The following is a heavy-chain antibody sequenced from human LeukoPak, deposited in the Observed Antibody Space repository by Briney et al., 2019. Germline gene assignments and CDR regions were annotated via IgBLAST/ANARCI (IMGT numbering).Heavy chain of an antibody. Sequence: GASLQISCQGSGYSFTSYWIGWVRQMPGKGLEWMGIIYPGDSDTRYSPSFQGQVTISADKSISTAYLQWSSLKASDTAMYYCATNPRRDGYRYFDYWGQGTLVTVSS. V-gene: IGHV5-51*01. CDR3: ATNPRRDGYRYFDY. CDR2: IYPGDSDT. CDR1: GYSFTSYW. J-gene: IGHJ4*02. D-gene: IGHD5-24*01.